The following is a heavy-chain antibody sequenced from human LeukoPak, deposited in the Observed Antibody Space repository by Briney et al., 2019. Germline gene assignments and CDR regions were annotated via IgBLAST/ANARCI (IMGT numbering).Heavy chain of an antibody. J-gene: IGHJ6*03. Sequence: GGSLRLSCAASGFTFSSYTMSWVRQAPGKGLEWVSSISSSSSYIYYADSVKGRFTISRDNAKNSLYLQMNSLRAEDTAVYYCAREGSEGYDFWSGYLLHYYYYYMHVWGKGTTVTVSS. CDR1: GFTFSSYT. CDR2: ISSSSSYI. CDR3: AREGSEGYDFWSGYLLHYYYYYMHV. V-gene: IGHV3-21*01. D-gene: IGHD3-3*01.